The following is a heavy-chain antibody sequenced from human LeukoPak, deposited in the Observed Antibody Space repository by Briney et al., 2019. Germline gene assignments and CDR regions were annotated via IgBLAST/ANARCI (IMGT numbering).Heavy chain of an antibody. D-gene: IGHD7-27*01. CDR2: ISSSGSTR. J-gene: IGHJ4*02. V-gene: IGHV3-48*03. CDR1: GFTFSSYE. CDR3: ARDAQTGDIDY. Sequence: GGSLRLSCAASGFTFSSYEMNWVRQAPGKGLEWVSFISSSGSTRYYADSVKGRFTISRDNAKNSLYLHMNSLRVEDTAVYYCARDAQTGDIDYWGQGTLVTVPS.